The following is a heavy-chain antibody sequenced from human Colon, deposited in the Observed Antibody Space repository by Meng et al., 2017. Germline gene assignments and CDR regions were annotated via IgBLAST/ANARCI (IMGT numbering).Heavy chain of an antibody. Sequence: SETLSLTCVVSNYSISTDYSWGWIRQPPGKGLEWIGSIFHSGSTYYNPSLKSRVTISLDTSKNQFSLKLISVTAADTAVYYCARTRYTDISALYEFGSWGQGTLVTVSS. CDR3: ARTRYTDISALYEFGS. J-gene: IGHJ4*02. CDR1: NYSISTDYS. D-gene: IGHD3-22*01. V-gene: IGHV4-38-2*01. CDR2: IFHSGST.